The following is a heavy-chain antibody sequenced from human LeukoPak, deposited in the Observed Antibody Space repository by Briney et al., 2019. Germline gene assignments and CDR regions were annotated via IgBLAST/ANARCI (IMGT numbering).Heavy chain of an antibody. CDR3: AKSSAVWFGDLLFSPDP. Sequence: GGSLRLSCAASGFTFSSYGMYWVRQAPGKGLEWVAVISYDGSNKYYADSVKGRFTISRDNSKNTLYLQMNSLRAEDTAVYYCAKSSAVWFGDLLFSPDPWGQGTLVTVSS. CDR1: GFTFSSYG. J-gene: IGHJ5*02. D-gene: IGHD3-10*01. CDR2: ISYDGSNK. V-gene: IGHV3-30*18.